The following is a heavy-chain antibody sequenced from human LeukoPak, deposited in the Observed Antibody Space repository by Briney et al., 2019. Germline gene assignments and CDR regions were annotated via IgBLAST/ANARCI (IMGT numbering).Heavy chain of an antibody. J-gene: IGHJ4*02. CDR2: INPSGGST. CDR3: TRETSSRYFDY. Sequence: ASVKVSCKASGYTFTIYYMHWVRQAPGQGLEWMGIINPSGGSTTYAQKFQGRVTMTRDTSTSTVYMELSSLRSEDTAVYYCTRETSSRYFDYWGQGTLVTVSS. V-gene: IGHV1-46*01. CDR1: GYTFTIYY.